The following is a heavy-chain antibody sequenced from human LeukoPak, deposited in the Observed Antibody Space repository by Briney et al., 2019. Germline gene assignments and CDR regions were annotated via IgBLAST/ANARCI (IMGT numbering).Heavy chain of an antibody. CDR1: GGSISSSSYY. CDR3: ARRGCCSSTSCYEYWFDP. J-gene: IGHJ5*02. D-gene: IGHD2-2*01. V-gene: IGHV4-39*01. Sequence: SKTLSLTCTVSGGSISSSSYYWGWIRQPPGKGLEWIGIIYYSGSTYYNPSLMSRLTISVDTSKNQFSPKLSSVTATGTAVYYCARRGCCSSTSCYEYWFDPWGQGTLVTVSS. CDR2: IYYSGST.